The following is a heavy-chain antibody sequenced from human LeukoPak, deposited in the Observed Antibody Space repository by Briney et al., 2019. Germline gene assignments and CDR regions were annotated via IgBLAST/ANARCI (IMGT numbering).Heavy chain of an antibody. CDR1: GFTFSSYG. J-gene: IGHJ4*02. CDR2: ISYDGSNK. V-gene: IGHV3-30*03. CDR3: ARETTFKYYFDY. D-gene: IGHD1-14*01. Sequence: PGGSLRLSCAASGFTFSSYGMHWVRQAPGKGLEWVAVISYDGSNKYYADSVKGRFTISRDNSKNTLYLQMNSLRAEDTAVYYCARETTFKYYFDYWGQGTLVTVSS.